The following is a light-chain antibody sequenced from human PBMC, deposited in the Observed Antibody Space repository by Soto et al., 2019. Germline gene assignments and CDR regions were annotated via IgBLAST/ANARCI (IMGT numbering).Light chain of an antibody. Sequence: EIVLTQSPGTLSLSPGERATLSRRASQSVNSNYLVWYQQNPGQAPRLLIYGSSIRATGIPDRFSGSGSGTDFTLTISRLEPEDFAVYYCQQYAGSLSWTFGQGTKVDIK. CDR1: QSVNSNY. J-gene: IGKJ1*01. CDR3: QQYAGSLSWT. CDR2: GSS. V-gene: IGKV3-20*01.